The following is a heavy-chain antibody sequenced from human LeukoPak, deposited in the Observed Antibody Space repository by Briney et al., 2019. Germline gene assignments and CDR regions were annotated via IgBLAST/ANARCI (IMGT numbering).Heavy chain of an antibody. CDR3: ARGRLYYDFWSGYYNPHPLYFDY. CDR1: GGSFSGYY. D-gene: IGHD3-3*01. V-gene: IGHV4-34*01. CDR2: INHSGST. Sequence: SETLSLTCAVYGGSFSGYYWSWIRQPPGKGLEWIGEINHSGSTNYNPSLKSRVTISVDTSKNQFSLKLSSVTAADTAVYYCARGRLYYDFWSGYYNPHPLYFDYWGQGTLVTVSS. J-gene: IGHJ4*02.